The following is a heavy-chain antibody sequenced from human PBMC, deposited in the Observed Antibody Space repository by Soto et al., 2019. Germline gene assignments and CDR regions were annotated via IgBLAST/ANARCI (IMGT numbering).Heavy chain of an antibody. J-gene: IGHJ6*02. D-gene: IGHD3-22*01. CDR1: GFTFSSYA. CDR2: ISGSGGST. CDR3: AKIIFQRITMIVVVSSGMDA. Sequence: PGGSLRLSCAASGFTFSSYAMSWVRQAPGKGLEWVSAISGSGGSTYYADSVKGRFTISRDNSKNTLYLQMNSLRAEDTAVYYCAKIIFQRITMIVVVSSGMDAWGQGTTVTV. V-gene: IGHV3-23*01.